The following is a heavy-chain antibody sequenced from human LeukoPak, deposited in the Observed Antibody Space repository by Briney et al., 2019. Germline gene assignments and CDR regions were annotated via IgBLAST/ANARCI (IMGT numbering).Heavy chain of an antibody. CDR2: ISAYNGNT. CDR1: GYTFTSCG. CDR3: ASFLPYDYGDYGSWFDP. V-gene: IGHV1-18*01. D-gene: IGHD4-17*01. J-gene: IGHJ5*02. Sequence: VASVKVSCKASGYTFTSCGISWVRQAPGQGLEWMGWISAYNGNTNYAQKLQGRVTMTTDTSTSTAYMELRSLGSDDTAVYYCASFLPYDYGDYGSWFDPWGQGTLVTVSS.